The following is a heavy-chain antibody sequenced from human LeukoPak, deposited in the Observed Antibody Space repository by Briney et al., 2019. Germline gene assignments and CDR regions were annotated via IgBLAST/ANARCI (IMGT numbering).Heavy chain of an antibody. CDR2: IYYSGST. D-gene: IGHD1-26*01. CDR1: GGSISSYY. CDR3: ARQSFAPFQVGPETPIES. J-gene: IGHJ4*02. V-gene: IGHV4-59*08. Sequence: SETLSLTCTVSGGSISSYYWSWIRQPPGKGLGWIGYIYYSGSTNYNPSLRSRVTIAIDTSKSQFSLKLTSVTAADTAVYYCARQSFAPFQVGPETPIESWGQGTLVTVSS.